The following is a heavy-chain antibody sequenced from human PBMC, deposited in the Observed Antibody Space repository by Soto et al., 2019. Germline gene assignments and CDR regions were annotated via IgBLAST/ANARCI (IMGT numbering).Heavy chain of an antibody. J-gene: IGHJ4*02. CDR1: GFTFRNAW. V-gene: IGHV3-15*01. CDR3: TDSGPYDY. Sequence: LRLSCVGSGFTFRNAWMYWVRQAPGKGLEWVGRIKAEAQGGTTDYAAAVKGRFTISRDDSKNTVYLQMSSLKIEDTAMYYCTDSGPYDYWGQGTLVTVSS. D-gene: IGHD2-21*01. CDR2: IKAEAQGGTT.